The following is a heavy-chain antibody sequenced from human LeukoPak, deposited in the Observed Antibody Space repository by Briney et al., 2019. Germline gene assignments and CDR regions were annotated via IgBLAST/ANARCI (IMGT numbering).Heavy chain of an antibody. CDR1: GFRFTSYP. D-gene: IGHD3-22*01. Sequence: GGSLRLSCVASGFRFTSYPMNWVRQAPGKGLEWVSYISTDSSTIYYADSVKGRFTISRDNAKNSLYLQMNSLRAEDTAVYYCARDPGYYDSSGYFDYWGQGTLVTVSS. CDR3: ARDPGYYDSSGYFDY. V-gene: IGHV3-48*01. J-gene: IGHJ4*02. CDR2: ISTDSSTI.